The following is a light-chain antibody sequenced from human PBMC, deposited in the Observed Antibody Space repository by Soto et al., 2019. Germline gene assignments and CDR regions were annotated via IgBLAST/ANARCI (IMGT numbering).Light chain of an antibody. CDR1: QSVSNSF. V-gene: IGKV3-20*01. CDR2: GAS. J-gene: IGKJ2*01. CDR3: QQYGSSPPYT. Sequence: EIVLTQSPGTLSLSPGERATLSCRASQSVSNSFLTWYQQRPGQALRLLIYGASNRATGIPDRFSGSGSGTDFTLTISRLEPEDFAVYYCQQYGSSPPYTFGHGTNLEI.